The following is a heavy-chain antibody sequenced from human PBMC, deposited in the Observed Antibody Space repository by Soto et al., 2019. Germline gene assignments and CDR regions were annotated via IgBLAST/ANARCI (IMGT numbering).Heavy chain of an antibody. CDR2: IIPMLDSA. V-gene: IGHV1-69*12. CDR3: ARTYHYDSLGKTYFYYGMDV. D-gene: IGHD3-22*01. Sequence: QVQLVQSGAEVKRPGSSVKVSCKASGGTFDNYAITWVRQAPGQGLEWMAGIIPMLDSANYAEKFQDRVTITADESTSTVYMEVSSLRSEDTAVYYCARTYHYDSLGKTYFYYGMDVWGQGTTVTVSS. CDR1: GGTFDNYA. J-gene: IGHJ6*02.